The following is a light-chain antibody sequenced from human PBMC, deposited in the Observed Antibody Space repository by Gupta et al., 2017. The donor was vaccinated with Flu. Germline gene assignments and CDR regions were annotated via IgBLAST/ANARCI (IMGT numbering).Light chain of an antibody. CDR1: QSIDIY. V-gene: IGKV3-11*01. CDR3: QQRKYWPPLT. CDR2: DAS. J-gene: IGKJ4*01. Sequence: ERATLSCRASQSIDIYLAWYQQKPGQAPRLLIYDASKRATGIPARFSGSGSGTDFTLTSSSLEPEDYAVYYCQQRKYWPPLTFGGGTKVEIK.